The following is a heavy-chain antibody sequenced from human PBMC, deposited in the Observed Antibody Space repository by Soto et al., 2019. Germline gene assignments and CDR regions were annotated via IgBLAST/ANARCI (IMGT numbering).Heavy chain of an antibody. CDR3: ARLVFGGVIWYYGMDV. D-gene: IGHD3-16*02. V-gene: IGHV3-13*01. CDR1: GFTFSSYD. J-gene: IGHJ6*02. Sequence: EVQLVESGGGLVQPGGSLRLSCAASGFTFSSYDMHWVRQATGKGLEWVSAIGTAGDTYYPGSVKGRFTISRENAKNPLYLQMDSLRAEDTAVYYCARLVFGGVIWYYGMDVWGQGTTVTVSS. CDR2: IGTAGDT.